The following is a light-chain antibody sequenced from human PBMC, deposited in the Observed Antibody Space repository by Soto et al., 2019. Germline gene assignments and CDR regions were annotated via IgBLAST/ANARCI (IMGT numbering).Light chain of an antibody. Sequence: DIQMTQSPSSLSASVGDRVTITCQASQDINNYLSWFQQTPGKAPKLLIYDASNLATGVPSRFSGSGSGKDFSFTISSLQPEDIATYYCQQYNNLPVTFGQGTKLEI. CDR3: QQYNNLPVT. CDR1: QDINNY. J-gene: IGKJ2*01. V-gene: IGKV1-33*01. CDR2: DAS.